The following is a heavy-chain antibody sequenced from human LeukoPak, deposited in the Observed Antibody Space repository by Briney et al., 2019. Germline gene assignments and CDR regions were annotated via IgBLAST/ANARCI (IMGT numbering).Heavy chain of an antibody. CDR3: ARDRYGDPPDY. CDR2: IYYSGST. V-gene: IGHV4-61*01. D-gene: IGHD4-17*01. CDR1: GASISSSSYY. J-gene: IGHJ4*02. Sequence: PSETLSLTCTVSGASISSSSYYWTWIRQPPGKGLEWIGYIYYSGSTYYNPSLKSRVTISVDTSKNQFSLKVSSVTAADTAVYYCARDRYGDPPDYWGQGTLVTVSS.